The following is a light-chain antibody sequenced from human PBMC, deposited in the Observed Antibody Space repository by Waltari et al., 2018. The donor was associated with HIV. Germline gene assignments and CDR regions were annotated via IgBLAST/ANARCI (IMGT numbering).Light chain of an antibody. CDR2: GKN. CDR3: ACWDRSGDYIL. CDR1: SLRKYY. V-gene: IGLV3-19*01. J-gene: IGLJ2*01. Sequence: SSELTQDPAVSVALGQTVKIACLGDSLRKYYVSWYRLRPGQAPQLLVYGKNSRPPGIPDRFSASSSGNRAFLTITGARAEDEADYYCACWDRSGDYILFGGGTSLTGL.